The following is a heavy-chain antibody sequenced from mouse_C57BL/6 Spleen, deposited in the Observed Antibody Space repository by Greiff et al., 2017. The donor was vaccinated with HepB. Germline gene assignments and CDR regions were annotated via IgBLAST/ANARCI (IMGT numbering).Heavy chain of an antibody. V-gene: IGHV1-12*01. J-gene: IGHJ3*01. CDR3: ARDDYDGLAY. Sequence: WAELVRPGASVKMSCKASGYTFTSYNKHWVKQTPRQGLEWIGAIYPGNGDNSYNQKFKGKATLTVDKSSSTAYMPLSSLTSEDSAVYFCARDDYDGLAYWGQGTLVTVSA. CDR1: GYTFTSYN. D-gene: IGHD2-4*01. CDR2: IYPGNGDN.